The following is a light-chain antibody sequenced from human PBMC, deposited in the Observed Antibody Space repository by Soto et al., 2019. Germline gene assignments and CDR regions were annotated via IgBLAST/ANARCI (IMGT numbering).Light chain of an antibody. CDR2: DVS. Sequence: QSTLAQPASVSGSPGQSITISCTGTSSDIGDSNFVSWYQHHPGKAPKLLIYDVSDRPSRISSPFSGSKSANTASLTISGLQAEDEALYYCSSYTSTTTVRFVFGTGTKLTVL. V-gene: IGLV2-14*01. J-gene: IGLJ1*01. CDR1: SSDIGDSNF. CDR3: SSYTSTTTVRFV.